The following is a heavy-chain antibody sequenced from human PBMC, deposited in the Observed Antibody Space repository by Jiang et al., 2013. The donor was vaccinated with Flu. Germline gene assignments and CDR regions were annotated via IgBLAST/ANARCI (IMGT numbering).Heavy chain of an antibody. V-gene: IGHV4-34*01. J-gene: IGHJ4*02. CDR2: NHSGGT. CDR3: ATGGRSWMQY. Sequence: NHSGGTNSNSSLKSRVTISVDRSKNQFSLKLTSVTAADTAVYYCATGGRSWMQYWGQGTLVSVST. D-gene: IGHD6-13*01.